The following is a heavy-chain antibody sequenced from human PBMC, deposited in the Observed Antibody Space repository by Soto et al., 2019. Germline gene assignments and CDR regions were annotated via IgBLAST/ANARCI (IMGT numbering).Heavy chain of an antibody. CDR1: GFTFRNFV. CDR2: IRGTGGET. Sequence: EVELLESGGGIVQPGGSLRVSCVASGFTFRNFVMSWVRQAPGKGLEWVSAIRGTGGETFYADSVKGRFTISRDNSKNTLDLQINSLRDEDTALYFCAQDRGWGVVSPSHDYWGQGTLVTVSS. V-gene: IGHV3-23*01. D-gene: IGHD2-21*01. CDR3: AQDRGWGVVSPSHDY. J-gene: IGHJ4*02.